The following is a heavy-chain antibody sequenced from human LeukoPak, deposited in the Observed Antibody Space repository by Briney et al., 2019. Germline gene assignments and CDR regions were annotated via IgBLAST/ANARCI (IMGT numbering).Heavy chain of an antibody. D-gene: IGHD3-16*01. CDR2: FYSGGST. Sequence: GGSLSLSCAASGFTVSSNYMSWVRQAPGKGQERVSVFYSGGSTFYADSVKGRFTISRDNSKNTLYLQMNSLRAEDTAVYHCARAPYYYYMNVWGRGTTDTVSS. J-gene: IGHJ6*03. CDR1: GFTVSSNY. V-gene: IGHV3-66*01. CDR3: ARAPYYYYMNV.